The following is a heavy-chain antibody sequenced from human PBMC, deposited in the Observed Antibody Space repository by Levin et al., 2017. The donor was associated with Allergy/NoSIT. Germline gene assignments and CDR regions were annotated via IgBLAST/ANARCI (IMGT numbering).Heavy chain of an antibody. CDR2: IYYSAST. CDR3: ARLPRPHASGPYNYHYAYMDV. Sequence: SETLSLTCTVSGGSISSSTYYWGWVRQPPGKGLEWIGSIYYSASTYYNPSLSGRITMSVDTSKNQFSLKVSSVTAPDTAVYDCARLPRPHASGPYNYHYAYMDVWGKGTTVTVSS. J-gene: IGHJ6*03. CDR1: GGSISSSTYY. D-gene: IGHD3-10*01. V-gene: IGHV4-39*01.